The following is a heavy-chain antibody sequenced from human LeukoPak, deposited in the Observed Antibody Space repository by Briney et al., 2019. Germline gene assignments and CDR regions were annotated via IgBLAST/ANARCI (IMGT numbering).Heavy chain of an antibody. CDR1: GFTFSSYA. J-gene: IGHJ4*02. Sequence: PGGSLRLSCSASGFTFSSYAMHWVRQSLGKGLEWVVVMSYDGLNKSYAYSVKGRFTISRDNSKNTLYLQMNSRRAEDTAVYYCANTKGYSYGYYFDYWGQGTLVTVSS. CDR3: ANTKGYSYGYYFDY. D-gene: IGHD5-18*01. CDR2: MSYDGLNK. V-gene: IGHV3-30*18.